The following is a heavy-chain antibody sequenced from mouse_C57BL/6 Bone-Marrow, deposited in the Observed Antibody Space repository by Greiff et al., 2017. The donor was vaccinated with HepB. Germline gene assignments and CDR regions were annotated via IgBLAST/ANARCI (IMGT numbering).Heavy chain of an antibody. CDR2: INPSSGYT. Sequence: RGASVKMSCKASGYTFTSYTMHWVKQRPGQGLEWIGYINPSSGYTKYNQKFKDKATLTADKSSSTAYMQLSSLTSEDSAVYYCAFYDYDYFDYWGQGTTLTVSS. V-gene: IGHV1-4*01. CDR1: GYTFTSYT. D-gene: IGHD2-4*01. J-gene: IGHJ2*01. CDR3: AFYDYDYFDY.